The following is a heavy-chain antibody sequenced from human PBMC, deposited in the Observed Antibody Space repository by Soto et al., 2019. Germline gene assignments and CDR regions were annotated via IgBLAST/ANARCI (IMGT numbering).Heavy chain of an antibody. CDR2: IYYSGST. V-gene: IGHV4-39*01. Sequence: QLQLQESGPGLVKPSETLSLTCTVSGGSISSSSYYWGWIRQPPGKGLEWIGSIYYSGSTYYNPSLKSRVTISVDTSENQFSLKLSSVTAADTAVYYCARRRPRYGMDVWGQGTTVTVSS. CDR3: ARRRPRYGMDV. CDR1: GGSISSSSYY. J-gene: IGHJ6*02.